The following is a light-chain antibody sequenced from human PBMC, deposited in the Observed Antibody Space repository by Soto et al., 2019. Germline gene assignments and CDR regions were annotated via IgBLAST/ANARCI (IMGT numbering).Light chain of an antibody. J-gene: IGKJ4*01. V-gene: IGKV3-11*01. CDR1: QSVSSY. CDR3: QQRTNGLT. Sequence: EIVLTQSPGTLSLSPGERATLSCRASQSVSSYLAWYQQKPGQAPRLLIYDASNRATGIPARFSGSGFGTDFTLTISSLEPEDFAVYYCQQRTNGLTFGGGTKVDI. CDR2: DAS.